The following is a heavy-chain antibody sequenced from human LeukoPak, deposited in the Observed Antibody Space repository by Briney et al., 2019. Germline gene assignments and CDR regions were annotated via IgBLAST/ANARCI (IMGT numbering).Heavy chain of an antibody. J-gene: IGHJ3*02. D-gene: IGHD2-15*01. CDR1: GGPFSGYY. CDR3: ATQVAGYCSGGSCYYNAFDI. CDR2: TNHSGST. Sequence: PSETLSLTCAVYGGPFSGYYWSWIRQPPGKGLEWIGETNHSGSTNYNPSLKSRVTISVNTSKNQFSLKLSSVTAADTAVYYCATQVAGYCSGGSCYYNAFDIWGQGTMVTVSS. V-gene: IGHV4-34*01.